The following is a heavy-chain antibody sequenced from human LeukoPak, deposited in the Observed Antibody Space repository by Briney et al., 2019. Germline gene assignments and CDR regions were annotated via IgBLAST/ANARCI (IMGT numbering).Heavy chain of an antibody. V-gene: IGHV4-59*01. D-gene: IGHD5-12*01. CDR2: IYYSGST. CDR3: AGSAVATFYFDG. J-gene: IGHJ4*02. CDR1: GGSISSYY. Sequence: SETLSLTCTVSGGSISSYYWSWIRQPPGKGLEWIGYIYYSGSTNYNPSLKSRVTISVDTSKNRFSLKVNSVTAADTAVYYCAGSAVATFYFDGWGQGTLVTVSS.